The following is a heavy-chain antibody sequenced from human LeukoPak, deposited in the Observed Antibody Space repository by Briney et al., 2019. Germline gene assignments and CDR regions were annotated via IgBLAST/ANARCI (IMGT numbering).Heavy chain of an antibody. D-gene: IGHD3-3*01. CDR3: AVHDFYSGGYHFDY. J-gene: IGHJ4*02. CDR1: GYTFTSYG. Sequence: ASVKVSCKASGYTFTSYGISWLRQAPGQGLEGLGWTSGYNGNTNYAQKFQGRVTMTTDTPTSTAYMDLRSLKSDDTAVYYCAVHDFYSGGYHFDYWGQGTLVTVSS. V-gene: IGHV1-18*01. CDR2: TSGYNGNT.